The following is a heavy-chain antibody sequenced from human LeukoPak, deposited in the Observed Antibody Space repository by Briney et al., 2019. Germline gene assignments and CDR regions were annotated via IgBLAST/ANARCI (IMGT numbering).Heavy chain of an antibody. Sequence: PGRSLRLSCAASGFTFSSYAMHWVRQAPGKGLERVAVISYDGSNKYYADSVKGRSTISRDNSKNTLYLQMNSLRAEDTAVYYCARGPATQLWFTPNWFDPWGQGTLVTVSS. CDR1: GFTFSSYA. V-gene: IGHV3-30*04. CDR2: ISYDGSNK. CDR3: ARGPATQLWFTPNWFDP. J-gene: IGHJ5*02. D-gene: IGHD5-18*01.